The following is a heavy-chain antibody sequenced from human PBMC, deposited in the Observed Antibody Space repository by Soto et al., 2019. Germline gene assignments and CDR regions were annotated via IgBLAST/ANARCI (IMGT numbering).Heavy chain of an antibody. Sequence: SETLSLTCTVSVASITNDAFFWTWVRQHPEKGLEWLAYITYGGSIYYDPSLRSRLTVSIDKSKSQFYLNVRSVKAADMAVYYCAKMERKQIWLLVQHWGQGLLVTVSS. D-gene: IGHD2-8*02. CDR3: AKMERKQIWLLVQH. V-gene: IGHV4-31*03. J-gene: IGHJ1*01. CDR2: ITYGGSI. CDR1: VASITNDAFF.